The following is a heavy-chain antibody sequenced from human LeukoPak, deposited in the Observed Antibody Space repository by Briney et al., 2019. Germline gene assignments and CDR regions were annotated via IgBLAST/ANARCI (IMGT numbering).Heavy chain of an antibody. D-gene: IGHD2-21*01. CDR1: EGTFSSYA. CDR3: ATGHIVRGYYGMDV. CDR2: IIPIFGTA. Sequence: ASVKVSCKASEGTFSSYAISWVRQARGQGLEWMGGIIPIFGTANYAQKFQGRVTITADESTSTAYMELSSLRSEDTAVYYCATGHIVRGYYGMDVWGQGTTVTVSS. V-gene: IGHV1-69*01. J-gene: IGHJ6*02.